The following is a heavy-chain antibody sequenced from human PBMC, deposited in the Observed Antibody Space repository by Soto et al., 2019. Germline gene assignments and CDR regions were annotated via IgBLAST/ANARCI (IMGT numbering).Heavy chain of an antibody. CDR2: ISSSSSYI. Sequence: EVQLVESGGGLVKPGGSLRLSCAASGFTFSSYSMNWVRQAQGKGLEWVSSISSSSSYIYYADSVKGRFTISRDNAKNSLYLQMNSLRAEDTAVYYCAREGLGYSGYDNWYFDLWGRGTLVTVSS. J-gene: IGHJ2*01. D-gene: IGHD5-12*01. CDR3: AREGLGYSGYDNWYFDL. V-gene: IGHV3-21*01. CDR1: GFTFSSYS.